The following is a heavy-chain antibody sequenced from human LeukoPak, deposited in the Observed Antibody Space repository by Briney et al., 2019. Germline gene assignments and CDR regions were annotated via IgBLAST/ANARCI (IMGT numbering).Heavy chain of an antibody. V-gene: IGHV1-69*13. D-gene: IGHD1-14*01. J-gene: IGHJ6*03. CDR2: IIPIFGTA. CDR1: GGTFSSYA. Sequence: SVKVSCKASGGTFSSYAISWVRQAPGQGLEWMGGIIPIFGTANYAQKFQGRVTITADESTSTAYMELSSLRSEDTAVYYCARARPAEYFYYYYYMDVWGKGTTVTVSS. CDR3: ARARPAEYFYYYYYMDV.